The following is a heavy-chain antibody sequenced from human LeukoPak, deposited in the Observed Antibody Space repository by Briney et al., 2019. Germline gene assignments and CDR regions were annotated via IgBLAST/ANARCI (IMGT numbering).Heavy chain of an antibody. Sequence: SETLSLTCAVYGGSFSGYYWSWIRQPPGKGLEWIREINHSGSTNYNPSLKSRVTISVDTSKNQFSLKLSSVTAADTAVYYCARVGYYGSWGQGTLVTVSS. V-gene: IGHV4-34*01. CDR1: GGSFSGYY. CDR3: ARVGYYGS. J-gene: IGHJ4*02. CDR2: INHSGST. D-gene: IGHD3-10*01.